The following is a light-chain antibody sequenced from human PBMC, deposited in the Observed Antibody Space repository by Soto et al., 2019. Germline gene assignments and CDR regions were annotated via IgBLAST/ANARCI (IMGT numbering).Light chain of an antibody. CDR1: SSNIGSNY. V-gene: IGLV1-47*01. CDR3: ATWDDSLSGVV. CDR2: KNN. Sequence: QSVLTQPPSASGTPGQRVTISCSGSSSNIGSNYVYWYQQLPGTAPRLLMFKNNQRPAGVPDRFSGSKSGTSASLAIGGLRSGDEADYYCATWDDSLSGVVFGGGTKLTVL. J-gene: IGLJ2*01.